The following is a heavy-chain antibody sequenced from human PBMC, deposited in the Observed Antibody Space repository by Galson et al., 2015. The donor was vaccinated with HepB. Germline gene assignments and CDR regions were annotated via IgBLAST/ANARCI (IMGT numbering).Heavy chain of an antibody. CDR1: GFTFSDYY. V-gene: IGHV3-11*01. CDR2: ISSSGSTI. Sequence: SLRLSCAASGFTFSDYYMSWIRQAPGKGLEWVSYISSSGSTIYYADSVKGRFTISRDNAKNSLYLQMNSLRAEDTAVYYCAREGERDFWSGYQESFDYWGQGTLVTVSS. D-gene: IGHD3-3*01. CDR3: AREGERDFWSGYQESFDY. J-gene: IGHJ4*02.